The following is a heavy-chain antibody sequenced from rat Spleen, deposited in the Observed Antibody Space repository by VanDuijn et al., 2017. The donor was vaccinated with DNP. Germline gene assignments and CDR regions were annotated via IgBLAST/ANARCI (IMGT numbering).Heavy chain of an antibody. CDR3: ARPDY. J-gene: IGHJ2*01. CDR2: ISYDGSRT. V-gene: IGHV5-7*01. Sequence: EVHLVESGGGLVQPGRSLKVSCAASGFTFSDYNMAWVRQAPKKGLEWVATISYDGSRTNYRDSVKGRFTISRDNAKSTLYLQMDSLRSEDTATYYCARPDYWGQGVMVTVSS. CDR1: GFTFSDYN.